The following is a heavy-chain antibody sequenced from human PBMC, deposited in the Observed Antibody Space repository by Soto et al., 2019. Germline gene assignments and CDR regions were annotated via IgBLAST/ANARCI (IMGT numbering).Heavy chain of an antibody. D-gene: IGHD3-16*02. CDR2: INPANGNT. CDR3: TRSAISPYGRLIGPFDY. J-gene: IGHJ4*02. Sequence: QVQLAQSGAEERKPGASVKVSCEATGYTFTAYAMHWVRQAPGQSLEWMGWINPANGNTKYSQKFQGRLTITSDTSANTVYMELNRLPSEETAMYYCTRSAISPYGRLIGPFDYWGQGNLVTVSS. CDR1: GYTFTAYA. V-gene: IGHV1-3*05.